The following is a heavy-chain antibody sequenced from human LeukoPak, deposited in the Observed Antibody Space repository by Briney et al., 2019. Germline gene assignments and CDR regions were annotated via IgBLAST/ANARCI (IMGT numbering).Heavy chain of an antibody. CDR2: ITSRSAYL. Sequence: GGSLRLSCAASGFTFRSYWMNWVRQAPGKGLEWVSTITSRSAYLSYADSLEGRFTISRDNAKSSLYLQMNSLRVEDTALYYCARDSYYGGINFDYWGQGVLVTVSS. V-gene: IGHV3-21*01. CDR1: GFTFRSYW. D-gene: IGHD4-23*01. CDR3: ARDSYYGGINFDY. J-gene: IGHJ4*02.